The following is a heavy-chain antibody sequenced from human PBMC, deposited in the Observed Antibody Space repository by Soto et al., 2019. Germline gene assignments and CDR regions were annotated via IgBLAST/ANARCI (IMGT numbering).Heavy chain of an antibody. CDR2: IYPGDSDT. V-gene: IGHV5-51*01. J-gene: IGHJ3*02. CDR1: GYSFTSYW. Sequence: PGESLKISCKGSGYSFTSYWIGWVRQMPGKGLEWMGIIYPGDSDTRYSPSFQGQVTISADKSISTAYLQWSSLKASDTAMYYCERHYKVGATKVEAFDIWGQGTMVTVSS. CDR3: ERHYKVGATKVEAFDI. D-gene: IGHD1-26*01.